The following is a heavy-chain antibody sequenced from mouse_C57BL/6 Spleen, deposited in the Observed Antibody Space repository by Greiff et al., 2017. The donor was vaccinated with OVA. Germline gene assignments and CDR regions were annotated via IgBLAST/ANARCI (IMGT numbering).Heavy chain of an antibody. CDR2: IDPSDSDT. V-gene: IGHV1-50*01. D-gene: IGHD2-1*01. J-gene: IGHJ2*01. CDR1: GYTFTSYW. Sequence: VQLQQPGAELVKPGASVKLSCKASGYTFTSYWMQWVKQRPGQGLEWIGEIDPSDSDTNYNQKFKGKATLTVDTSASTAYMQLSSLTSEDSAVYYCAEYATLGVLDYWGQCTTLTVSS. CDR3: AEYATLGVLDY.